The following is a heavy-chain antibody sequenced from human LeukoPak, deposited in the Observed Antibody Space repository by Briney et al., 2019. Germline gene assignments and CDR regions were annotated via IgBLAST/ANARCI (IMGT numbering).Heavy chain of an antibody. V-gene: IGHV3-9*01. J-gene: IGHJ4*02. Sequence: GGSLRLSCAASGFTFDDYAMHWVRQAPGKGLEWVSGISWNSGSIGYADSVKGRFTISRDNAKNSLYLQMNSLRAEDTAVYYCAKYNWNFYFDYWGQGTLVTVSS. CDR2: ISWNSGSI. CDR1: GFTFDDYA. CDR3: AKYNWNFYFDY. D-gene: IGHD1-7*01.